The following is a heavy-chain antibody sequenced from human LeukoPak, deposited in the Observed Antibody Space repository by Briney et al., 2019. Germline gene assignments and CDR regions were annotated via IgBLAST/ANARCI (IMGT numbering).Heavy chain of an antibody. J-gene: IGHJ4*02. V-gene: IGHV4-59*01. CDR1: GGSISSYY. Sequence: ETLSLTCTVSGGSISSYYWSWIRQPPGKGLEWIGYIYYSGSTNYNPSLKSRVTISVDTSKNQFSLKLSSVTAADTAVYCCAGSHYGSGSDYWGQGTLVTVSS. D-gene: IGHD3-10*01. CDR3: AGSHYGSGSDY. CDR2: IYYSGST.